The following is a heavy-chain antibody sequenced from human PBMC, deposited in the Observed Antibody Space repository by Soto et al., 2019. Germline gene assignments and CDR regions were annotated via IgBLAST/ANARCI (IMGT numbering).Heavy chain of an antibody. J-gene: IGHJ4*02. CDR2: INPSGGST. V-gene: IGHV1-46*01. D-gene: IGHD4-17*01. CDR1: GYTFTGYY. CDR3: ARDSTGYGDYVLFDY. Sequence: ASVKVSCKASGYTFTGYYMHWVRQAPGQGLEWMGIINPSGGSTTYAQKFQGRVTMTSDTSTSTVYMELSSLRSDDTAVYYCARDSTGYGDYVLFDYWGQGTLVTVSS.